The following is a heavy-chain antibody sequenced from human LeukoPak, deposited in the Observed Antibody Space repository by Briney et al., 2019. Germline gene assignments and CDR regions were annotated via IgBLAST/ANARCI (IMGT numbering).Heavy chain of an antibody. D-gene: IGHD2-2*01. J-gene: IGHJ6*03. V-gene: IGHV4-30-4*08. Sequence: SETLSLTCTVSGGSISSGDYYWSWIRQPPGKCLEWIGYIYYSGSTYYNPSLKSRVTISVDTPKNQFSLKLSSVTAADTAVYYCARDKRVVPATYYYYSMDVWGKGTTVTVSS. CDR1: GGSISSGDYY. CDR3: ARDKRVVPATYYYYSMDV. CDR2: IYYSGST.